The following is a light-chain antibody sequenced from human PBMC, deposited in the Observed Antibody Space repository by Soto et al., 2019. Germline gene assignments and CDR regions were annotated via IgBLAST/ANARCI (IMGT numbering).Light chain of an antibody. J-gene: IGLJ2*01. CDR1: SSSIGNNY. Sequence: NFMLTQPHSVSESPGQTVNISCTRSSSSIGNNYVQWVQHRPGSGPNTVIYKDDQRPSGVPDRFSGSIDSSSNSASLIISGLQTEGEAYYFCQSYYSSAVVFGGGTKLTVL. CDR3: QSYYSSAVV. CDR2: KDD. V-gene: IGLV6-57*04.